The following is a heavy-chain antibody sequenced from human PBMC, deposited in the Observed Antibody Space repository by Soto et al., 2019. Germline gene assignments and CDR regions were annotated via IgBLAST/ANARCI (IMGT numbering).Heavy chain of an antibody. V-gene: IGHV4-39*07. CDR2: IYYSGST. D-gene: IGHD3-22*01. J-gene: IGHJ5*02. CDR3: ARDLTYYYDSSVHWFDP. CDR1: GGSISSSSYY. Sequence: SETLSLTCTVSGGSISSSSYYWAWIRQPPGKGLEWIGSIYYSGSTWYNPSLKSRVTISVDTSKNKFSLKLSSVTAADTSLYYCARDLTYYYDSSVHWFDPWGQGTLVTVSS.